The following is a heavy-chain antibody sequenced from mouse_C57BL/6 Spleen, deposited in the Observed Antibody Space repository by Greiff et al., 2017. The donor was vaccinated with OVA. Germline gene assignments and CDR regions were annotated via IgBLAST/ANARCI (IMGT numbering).Heavy chain of an antibody. V-gene: IGHV1-18*01. CDR1: GYTFTDYD. CDR3: ARRNYAYAMDY. J-gene: IGHJ4*01. CDR2: INPNNGGT. D-gene: IGHD2-4*01. Sequence: VHVKQSGPELVKPGASVKIPCKASGYTFTDYDMDWVKQSHGKSLEWIGDINPNNGGTIYNQKFKGKATLTVDKSSSTAYMELRSLTSEDTAVYYCARRNYAYAMDYWGQGTSVTVSS.